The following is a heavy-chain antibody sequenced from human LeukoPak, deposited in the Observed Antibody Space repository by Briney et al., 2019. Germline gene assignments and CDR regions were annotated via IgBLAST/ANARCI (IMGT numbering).Heavy chain of an antibody. V-gene: IGHV1-69*13. CDR3: ARGIGGHNWFDP. CDR1: GGTFSSYA. Sequence: ASVKVSCKASGGTFSSYAISWVRQAPGQGLEWMGGIIPIFGTANYAQKFQGRVTITADESTSTAYMELSSLRSEGTAVYYCARGIGGHNWFDPWGQGTLVTVSS. CDR2: IIPIFGTA. D-gene: IGHD2-15*01. J-gene: IGHJ5*02.